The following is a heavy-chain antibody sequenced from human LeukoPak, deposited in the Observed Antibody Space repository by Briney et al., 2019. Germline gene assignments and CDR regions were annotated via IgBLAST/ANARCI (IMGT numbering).Heavy chain of an antibody. J-gene: IGHJ6*02. CDR1: GFTFSSYA. V-gene: IGHV3-30-3*01. D-gene: IGHD6-6*01. Sequence: GGSLRLSCAASGFTFSSYAMHWVRQAPGKGLEWVAVISYDGSNKYYADSVKGRFTISRDNSKNTLYLQMNSLRAEDTAVYYCARGEYSSSFGMDVWGQGTTVTVSS. CDR2: ISYDGSNK. CDR3: ARGEYSSSFGMDV.